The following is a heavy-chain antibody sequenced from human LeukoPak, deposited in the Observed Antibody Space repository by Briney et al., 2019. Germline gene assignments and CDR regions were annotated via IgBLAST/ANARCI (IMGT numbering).Heavy chain of an antibody. CDR1: GGSISSYY. J-gene: IGHJ4*02. CDR2: IYYSGST. CDR3: ARHEDGYCSSTSCYGN. Sequence: SSETLSLTCTVSGGSISSYYWSWIRQPPGKGLEWIGYIYYSGSTKYNPSLKSRVTISVDTSKSQFSLKLSSVTAADTAVYYCARHEDGYCSSTSCYGNWGQGTLVTVSS. D-gene: IGHD2-2*03. V-gene: IGHV4-59*08.